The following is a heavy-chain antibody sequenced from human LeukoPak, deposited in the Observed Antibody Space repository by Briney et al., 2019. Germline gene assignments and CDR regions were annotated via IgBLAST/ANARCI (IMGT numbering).Heavy chain of an antibody. CDR1: GGSISSYY. J-gene: IGHJ4*02. D-gene: IGHD3-16*01. V-gene: IGHV4-59*01. Sequence: PSETLSLTCTVSGGSISSYYWSWIRQPPGKGMEWIGYIYYSGSTNYNPSLKSRITISVDTSNNQFSLKLRSVTAADTAVYYCARRTSRGGGIDYWGQGTLVTVSS. CDR2: IYYSGST. CDR3: ARRTSRGGGIDY.